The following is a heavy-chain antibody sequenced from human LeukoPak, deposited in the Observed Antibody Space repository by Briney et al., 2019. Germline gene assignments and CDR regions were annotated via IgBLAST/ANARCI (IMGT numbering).Heavy chain of an antibody. CDR3: AREEQELVRDYYYYMDV. CDR1: GFIFSNFA. D-gene: IGHD6-13*01. Sequence: QPGRSLRLSCAASGFIFSNFAMHWVRQAPGKGLEWVALISYDGSHTYYADSMKGRFTISRDNSRNVLYLQMTSLSGDDSAVCYCAREEQELVRDYYYYMDVWGKGTTVTVSS. CDR2: ISYDGSHT. J-gene: IGHJ6*03. V-gene: IGHV3-30*01.